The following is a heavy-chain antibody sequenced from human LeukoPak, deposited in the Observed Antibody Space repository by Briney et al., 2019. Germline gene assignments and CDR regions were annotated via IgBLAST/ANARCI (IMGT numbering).Heavy chain of an antibody. D-gene: IGHD1-7*01. CDR3: ATNYTWNYGGIDY. CDR2: INPNSGGT. Sequence: ASVTVSCKASGYTFTCYYMPWVRQAPGQGREWMGRINPNSGGTNYAQKFQGRVTMTRDTSISTAYMELSRLRSDATAVYYCATNYTWNYGGIDYWGQGTLVTVSS. V-gene: IGHV1-2*06. J-gene: IGHJ4*02. CDR1: GYTFTCYY.